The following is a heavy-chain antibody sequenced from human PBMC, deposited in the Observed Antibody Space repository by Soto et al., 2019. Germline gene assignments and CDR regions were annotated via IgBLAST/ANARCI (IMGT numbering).Heavy chain of an antibody. CDR3: ARTLRMNYYYGLDV. V-gene: IGHV3-30*03. J-gene: IGHJ6*02. Sequence: PGGSLRLSCAASGFTFSSYGMHWVRQAPGKGLEWVAVISYDGSNKYYADSVKGRFTISRDNSKNTLYLQMNSLRAEDTAVYYCARTLRMNYYYGLDVWGQGTTVTVSS. CDR2: ISYDGSNK. CDR1: GFTFSSYG.